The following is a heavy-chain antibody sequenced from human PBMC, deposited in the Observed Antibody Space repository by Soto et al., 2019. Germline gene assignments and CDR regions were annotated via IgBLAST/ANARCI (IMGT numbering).Heavy chain of an antibody. CDR1: GYTFTSYG. V-gene: IGHV1-18*04. CDR2: ISGYNGNT. CDR3: ARDEHYYDSSGYSDY. J-gene: IGHJ4*02. D-gene: IGHD3-22*01. Sequence: QVQLVQSGAEVKKPGASVKVSCKASGYTFTSYGISWVRQAPGQGLEWMGWISGYNGNTNYAQKLQGRVTMTTDTSTSTAYMELRRLRSDDTAVYYCARDEHYYDSSGYSDYWGQGTPVTVSS.